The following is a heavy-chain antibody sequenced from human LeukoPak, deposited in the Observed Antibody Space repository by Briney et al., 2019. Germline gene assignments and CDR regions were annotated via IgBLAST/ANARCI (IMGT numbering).Heavy chain of an antibody. CDR2: IIPMFATT. V-gene: IGHV1-69*13. J-gene: IGHJ6*02. Sequence: ASVKVSRKASGGTFSSYAISWVRQAPGQGLEWMGGIIPMFATTNHAQKFQGRVTITADESTTTAYMELSSLRSEDTAVYYCAGVGGCSGGSCYYYYGLDVWGQGTTVTVSS. CDR1: GGTFSSYA. D-gene: IGHD2-15*01. CDR3: AGVGGCSGGSCYYYYGLDV.